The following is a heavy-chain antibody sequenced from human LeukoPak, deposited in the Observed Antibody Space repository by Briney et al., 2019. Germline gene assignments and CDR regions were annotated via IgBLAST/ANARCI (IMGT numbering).Heavy chain of an antibody. CDR2: IIPIFGTA. CDR3: ASSRLWGTMIVVVFDY. CDR1: GDTFSSYA. Sequence: SVKVSCKSSGDTFSSYAISWVRQAPGQGLEWMGGIIPIFGTANYAQKFQGRVTITADESTSTAYMELSSLRSEDTAVYYCASSRLWGTMIVVVFDYWGQGTLVTVSS. J-gene: IGHJ4*02. D-gene: IGHD3-22*01. V-gene: IGHV1-69*13.